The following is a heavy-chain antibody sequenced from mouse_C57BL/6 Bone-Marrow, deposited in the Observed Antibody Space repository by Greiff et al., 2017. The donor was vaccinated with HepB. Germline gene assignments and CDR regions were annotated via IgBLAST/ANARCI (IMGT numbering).Heavy chain of an antibody. J-gene: IGHJ2*01. D-gene: IGHD1-1*01. CDR1: GYTFTDYY. CDR3: ARCGIYYYGSSLDY. V-gene: IGHV1-19*01. CDR2: INPYNGGT. Sequence: DVQLQESGPVLVKPGASVKMSCKASGYTFTDYYMNWVKQSHGKSLEWIGVINPYNGGTSYNQKFKGKATLTVDKSSSTAYMELNSLTSEDSAVYYCARCGIYYYGSSLDYWGQGTTLTVSS.